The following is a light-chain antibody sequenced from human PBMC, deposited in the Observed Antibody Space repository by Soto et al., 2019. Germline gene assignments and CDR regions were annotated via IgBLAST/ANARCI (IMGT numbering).Light chain of an antibody. CDR3: QQYLSYPYT. J-gene: IGKJ2*01. V-gene: IGKV1-8*01. Sequence: AIRMTQSPSSFSASTGDRVTITCRASQGISSYLAWYQQKPGNAPKLLIYAAATLQRGAPSRFSASGSGTDFTLTISRLQSEDFATYYCQQYLSYPYTFGQGTKLEI. CDR1: QGISSY. CDR2: AAA.